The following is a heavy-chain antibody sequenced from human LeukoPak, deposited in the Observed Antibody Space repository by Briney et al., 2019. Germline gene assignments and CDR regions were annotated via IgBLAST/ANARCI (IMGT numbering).Heavy chain of an antibody. CDR2: FYSSVST. CDR1: GGSISSYY. CDR3: ATGRITIFGVVTYDAFDI. D-gene: IGHD3-3*01. Sequence: PSETLSLTCIVSGGSISSYYWNWIRQSAGKGLEWIGRFYSSVSTDYNPSLKRRVTMSVDTSKNQFSLNLSSVTAADTAVYYCATGRITIFGVVTYDAFDIWGQGTMVTVSS. V-gene: IGHV4-4*07. J-gene: IGHJ3*02.